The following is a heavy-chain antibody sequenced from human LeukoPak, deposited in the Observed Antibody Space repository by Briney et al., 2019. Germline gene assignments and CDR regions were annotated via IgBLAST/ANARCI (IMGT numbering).Heavy chain of an antibody. CDR1: GYTFTGYY. Sequence: ASVKVSCKASGYTFTGYYMHWVRQAPGQGLEWMGWINPNSGGTNYAQKFQGRVTMTRDTSISTAYMELSRLTSEYTALYYCARDDCGDTCYPGGYWGQGTLVTVSS. J-gene: IGHJ4*02. CDR2: INPNSGGT. CDR3: ARDDCGDTCYPGGY. V-gene: IGHV1-2*02. D-gene: IGHD2-21*01.